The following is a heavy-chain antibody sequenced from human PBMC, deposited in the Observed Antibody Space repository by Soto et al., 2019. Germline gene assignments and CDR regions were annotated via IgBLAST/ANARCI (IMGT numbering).Heavy chain of an antibody. J-gene: IGHJ4*02. CDR2: ISSSGANT. CDR3: GKRDAYYFDS. CDR1: GFTFSTYA. V-gene: IGHV3-23*01. Sequence: GGSLRLSCAASGFTFSTYAMSWVRQAPGKGLDWVSTISSSGANTFDADSVQGRFTISRDNSKNTVYLQMHSLRAEDTAVYYCGKRDAYYFDSWGQGTRVTVSS. D-gene: IGHD2-2*01.